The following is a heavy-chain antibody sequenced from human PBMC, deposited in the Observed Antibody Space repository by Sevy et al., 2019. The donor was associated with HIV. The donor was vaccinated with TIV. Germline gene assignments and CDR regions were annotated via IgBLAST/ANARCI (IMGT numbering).Heavy chain of an antibody. D-gene: IGHD3-16*01. J-gene: IGHJ6*02. V-gene: IGHV5-10-1*01. CDR3: ARRGTSLSIYAMDV. Sequence: GESLKISCQGSADSFTTYWINWVRQIPGKGLVWMGRIDPRDSYTTYSPSFQGHVTISVDRSSNTAYLQWRSLRASDTGIYYCARRGTSLSIYAMDVWGQGTTVTVSS. CDR1: ADSFTTYW. CDR2: IDPRDSYT.